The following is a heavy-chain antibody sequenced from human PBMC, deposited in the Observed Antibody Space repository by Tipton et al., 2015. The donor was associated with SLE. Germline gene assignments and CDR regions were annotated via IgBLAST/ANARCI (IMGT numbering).Heavy chain of an antibody. CDR1: GGSISVSSYY. D-gene: IGHD7-27*01. J-gene: IGHJ6*03. Sequence: TLSLTCTVSGGSISVSSYYWGWIRQPPGKGLEWIGSIYYSGSTYYNPSLKSRVTISVDTSKNQFSLKITSVTAADTAVYYCARIGGAGDLYYYYMDVWGKGTTVTVYS. CDR3: ARIGGAGDLYYYYMDV. V-gene: IGHV4-39*07. CDR2: IYYSGST.